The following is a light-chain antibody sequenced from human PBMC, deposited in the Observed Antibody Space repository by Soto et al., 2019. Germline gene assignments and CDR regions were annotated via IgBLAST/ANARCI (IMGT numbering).Light chain of an antibody. J-gene: IGKJ4*01. CDR3: QHYSNWLS. Sequence: EIVLRQSPATLSLSPGDRVTLSCGASQSVGSALAWYQQKPGQPPRLLIRGASTRATGVPARFVGSGSGTEFTLTISTLQSEDFAVYYCQHYSNWLSFGGGTNVEIK. CDR1: QSVGSA. CDR2: GAS. V-gene: IGKV3-15*01.